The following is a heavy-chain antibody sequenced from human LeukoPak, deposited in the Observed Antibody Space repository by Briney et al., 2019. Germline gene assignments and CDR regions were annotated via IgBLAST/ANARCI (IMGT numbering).Heavy chain of an antibody. CDR3: TRDRYSGSYYGDY. CDR1: GFTFGDYA. Sequence: GGSLRLSCTASGFTFGDYAMSWFRQAPGKGLEWAGFIRSKAYGGTTEYAASVKGRFTISRGDSKSIAYLQMNSLKTEDTAVYYCTRDRYSGSYYGDYWGQGTLVTVSS. J-gene: IGHJ4*02. D-gene: IGHD1-26*01. V-gene: IGHV3-49*03. CDR2: IRSKAYGGTT.